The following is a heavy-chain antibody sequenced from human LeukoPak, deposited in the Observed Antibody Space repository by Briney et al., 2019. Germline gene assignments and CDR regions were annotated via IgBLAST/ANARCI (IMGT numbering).Heavy chain of an antibody. CDR2: INHSGST. CDR1: GGSFSGYY. Sequence: SETLSLTCAVYGGSFSGYYWSWIRQPPGKGLEWVGEINHSGSTNYNPSLKSRVTISVDTSKNQFSLKLSSVTAADTAVYFCARGAEYYAIWRGYAGYSDYWGQGISVTVSS. CDR3: ARGAEYYAIWRGYAGYSDY. V-gene: IGHV4-34*01. D-gene: IGHD3-3*01. J-gene: IGHJ4*02.